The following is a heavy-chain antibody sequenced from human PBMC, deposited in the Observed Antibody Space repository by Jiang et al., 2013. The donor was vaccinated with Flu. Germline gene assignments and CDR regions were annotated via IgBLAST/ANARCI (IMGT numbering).Heavy chain of an antibody. V-gene: IGHV1-18*01. Sequence: GAEVKKPGASVKVSCKASGYTFSSYGISWVRQAPGQGLEWMGWISAYNGNTNYAQKLQGRVTMTTDTSTSTAYMELRSLRSDDTAVYYCARDPGFFDWLLSSYYYYGMDVWGQGTTVTVSS. CDR3: ARDPGFFDWLLSSYYYYGMDV. J-gene: IGHJ6*02. CDR2: ISAYNGNT. D-gene: IGHD3-9*01. CDR1: GYTFSSYG.